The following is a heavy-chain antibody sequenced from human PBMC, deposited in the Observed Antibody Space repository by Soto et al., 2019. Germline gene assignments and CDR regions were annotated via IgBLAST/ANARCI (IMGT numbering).Heavy chain of an antibody. J-gene: IGHJ6*02. CDR3: AREGGDDSGDYGGQDGMDV. D-gene: IGHD4-17*01. CDR2: ISSSSSTI. V-gene: IGHV3-48*02. CDR1: GFTFSSYS. Sequence: EVQLVESGGGLVQPGGSLRLSCAASGFTFSSYSMNWVRQAPGKGLEWVSYISSSSSTIYYADSVKGRFTISRDNAKNQLYLQMNSLRDEDTAVYYWAREGGDDSGDYGGQDGMDVWGQGTTVTVSS.